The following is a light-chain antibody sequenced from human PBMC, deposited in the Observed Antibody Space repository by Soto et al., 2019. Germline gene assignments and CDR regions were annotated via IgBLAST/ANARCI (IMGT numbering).Light chain of an antibody. V-gene: IGKV3-15*01. CDR2: GAS. CDR3: QQRSNWPPFT. CDR1: QRISSN. Sequence: EILMTQSQATLSFSPGERATLSCRASQRISSNVAWYQQKPGQAPRLLIYGASTRATGVPARFSGGGSGTEFTLTISSLEPEDFAVYYCQQRSNWPPFTFGPGTKVDI. J-gene: IGKJ3*01.